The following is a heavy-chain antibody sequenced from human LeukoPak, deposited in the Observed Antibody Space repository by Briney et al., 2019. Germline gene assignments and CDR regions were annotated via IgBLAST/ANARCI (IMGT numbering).Heavy chain of an antibody. CDR1: GYTFTSCG. CDR2: IGAYNGNR. Sequence: ASVKVSRKSSGYTFTSCGISWVRQAPGQGLEWLGWIGAYNGNRSYAQKLQGRVTMTTDTSTSSASMELRSLRSDDTAVYYCARAKAEYYDILTGYYTYYYYGMDVWGQGTTVTVSS. J-gene: IGHJ6*02. CDR3: ARAKAEYYDILTGYYTYYYYGMDV. V-gene: IGHV1-18*01. D-gene: IGHD3-9*01.